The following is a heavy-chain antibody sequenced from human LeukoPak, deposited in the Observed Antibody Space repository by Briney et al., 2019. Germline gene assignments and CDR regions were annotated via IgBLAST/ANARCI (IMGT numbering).Heavy chain of an antibody. CDR2: IYYNGTT. CDR3: ARSPEIRYGSRRRLDYFDY. Sequence: SETLSLTCSVSGGSITGYYWSWIRHPPGKGLEWLGYIYYNGTTSSHPSLSSRLTISQDATKSIFPLRLRYVPAANPALYHCARSPEIRYGSRRRLDYFDYWGQGKLVIVS. D-gene: IGHD3-10*01. J-gene: IGHJ4*02. V-gene: IGHV4-59*08. CDR1: GGSITGYY.